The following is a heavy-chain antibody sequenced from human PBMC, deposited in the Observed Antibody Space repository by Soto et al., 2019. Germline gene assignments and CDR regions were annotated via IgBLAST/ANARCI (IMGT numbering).Heavy chain of an antibody. CDR1: GGTFTNYA. D-gene: IGHD2-2*01. V-gene: IGHV1-69*12. Sequence: QVQLVQSGAEVQKPGSSLKVSCKASGGTFTNYAFSWVRQAPGQGPEWMGGIIPIFETPDYAQKFQGRVIITADESTRTVSMELNSLRSDDTAVYYCARERSVGYCITTTCPKPFYYYAMDVWGQGTTVTVSS. J-gene: IGHJ6*02. CDR2: IIPIFETP. CDR3: ARERSVGYCITTTCPKPFYYYAMDV.